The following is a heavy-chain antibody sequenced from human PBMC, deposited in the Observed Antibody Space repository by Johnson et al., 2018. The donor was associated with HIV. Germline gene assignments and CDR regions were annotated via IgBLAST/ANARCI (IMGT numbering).Heavy chain of an antibody. CDR1: GFTVSSNY. D-gene: IGHD3-22*01. Sequence: VQLVESGGGLVQPGESLRLSCAASGFTVSSNYMSWVRQAPGKGLEWVAGIHWNGGSTNYADSVKGRFTISSANAKNSLYLQMNSLRAEDTALYYCARDRRNYSDRSGYPDYDAFDIWGQGTVVTVSS. CDR3: ARDRRNYSDRSGYPDYDAFDI. V-gene: IGHV3-20*04. CDR2: IHWNGGST. J-gene: IGHJ3*02.